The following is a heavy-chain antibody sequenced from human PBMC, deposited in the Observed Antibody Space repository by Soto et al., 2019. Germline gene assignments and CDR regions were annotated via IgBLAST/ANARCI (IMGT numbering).Heavy chain of an antibody. CDR2: ITSSRATT. D-gene: IGHD3-9*01. V-gene: IGHV3-23*01. J-gene: IGHJ4*02. Sequence: SGFTVNSNYMSWVRQAPGKGLEWVSTITSSRATTYYADSVKGRFTISRDNSNNTLFLHMNSLRAEDTAVYYCAKARALRYFDYLSSYYFDSWGPGALVTVSS. CDR1: GFTVNSNY. CDR3: AKARALRYFDYLSSYYFDS.